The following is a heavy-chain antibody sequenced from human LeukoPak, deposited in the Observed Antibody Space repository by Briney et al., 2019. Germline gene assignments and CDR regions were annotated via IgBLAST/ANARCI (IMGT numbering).Heavy chain of an antibody. CDR1: GYTFNTYG. Sequence: ASVKVSCTASGYTFNTYGISWVREAPGQGLEWRGWISPYNGNTKYAQKVQGRVTMTTDTSTSTGYMELRSLRSDDTAVYYCARVGDIYGPDAFDIWGQGTMVTVSS. D-gene: IGHD3-9*01. J-gene: IGHJ3*02. V-gene: IGHV1-18*01. CDR3: ARVGDIYGPDAFDI. CDR2: ISPYNGNT.